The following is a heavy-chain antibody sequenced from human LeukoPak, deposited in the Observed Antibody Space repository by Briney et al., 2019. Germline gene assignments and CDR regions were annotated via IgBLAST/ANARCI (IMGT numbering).Heavy chain of an antibody. V-gene: IGHV1-18*01. CDR1: GYTFSGYG. Sequence: ASVKVSCKASGYTFSGYGISWVRQAPGQGLEWMGWISGYNGNANYAQKLQGRVTMTTDTSTSTAYIELRSLRSDDTAVYYCARENVPTIRGYYTGGSCALDFWGQGTLVTVSS. CDR3: ARENVPTIRGYYTGGSCALDF. D-gene: IGHD2-15*01. J-gene: IGHJ4*02. CDR2: ISGYNGNA.